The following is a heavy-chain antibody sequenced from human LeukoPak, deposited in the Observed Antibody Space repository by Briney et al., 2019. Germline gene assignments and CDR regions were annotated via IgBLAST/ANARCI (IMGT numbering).Heavy chain of an antibody. CDR1: RFTFNTYA. D-gene: IGHD4-23*01. CDR2: IYSGGST. Sequence: GGSLRLSCAASRFTFNTYAMSWVRQAPGKGLEWVSVIYSGGSTYYADSVKGRFTISRHNSKNTLYLQMNSLRAEDTAVYYCARGRGNPYYFDYWGQGTLVTVSS. V-gene: IGHV3-53*04. CDR3: ARGRGNPYYFDY. J-gene: IGHJ4*02.